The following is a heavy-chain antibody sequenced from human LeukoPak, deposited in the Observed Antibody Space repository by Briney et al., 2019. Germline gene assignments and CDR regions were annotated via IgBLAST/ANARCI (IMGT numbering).Heavy chain of an antibody. Sequence: SGGSLRLSCAASGFTFSSYAMTWVRQAPGKGLEWGSAISGSGGNTYYPDSVKGRFTISRDNSKSTLYLQMNSLRADDTAVYYCAKAPTSGGYGNYYFDYWGQGTLVTVSS. V-gene: IGHV3-23*01. CDR1: GFTFSSYA. J-gene: IGHJ4*02. CDR3: AKAPTSGGYGNYYFDY. CDR2: ISGSGGNT. D-gene: IGHD1-26*01.